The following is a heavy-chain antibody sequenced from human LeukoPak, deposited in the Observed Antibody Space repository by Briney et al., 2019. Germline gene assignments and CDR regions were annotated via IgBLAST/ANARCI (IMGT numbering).Heavy chain of an antibody. V-gene: IGHV3-21*01. CDR1: GFTFSSYS. D-gene: IGHD6-19*01. CDR3: ARVSSGATSFDY. J-gene: IGHJ4*02. Sequence: GGSLRLSCAASGFTFSSYSMNWVRQAPGKGLEWVSSISSSSSYIYYADSVKGRFTISRDNAKNSLYLQTNSLRAEDTAVYYCARVSSGATSFDYWGQGTLVTVS. CDR2: ISSSSSYI.